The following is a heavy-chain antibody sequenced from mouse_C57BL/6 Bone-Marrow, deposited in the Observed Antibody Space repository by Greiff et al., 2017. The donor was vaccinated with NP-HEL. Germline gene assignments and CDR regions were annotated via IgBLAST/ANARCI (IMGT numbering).Heavy chain of an antibody. CDR3: ARGYYGGDYYAMDY. V-gene: IGHV3-3*01. CDR2: TFYSGIT. J-gene: IGHJ4*01. CDR1: GFSINSDCY. Sequence: EVQLQQSGPSLVRPSQTLSLTCTVTGFSINSDCYWIWIRQFPGNKLEYIGYTFYSGITYYNPSLESRTYITRDTSKNQFSLKLSSVTTEDTATYDCARGYYGGDYYAMDYWGQGTSVTVSS. D-gene: IGHD1-1*01.